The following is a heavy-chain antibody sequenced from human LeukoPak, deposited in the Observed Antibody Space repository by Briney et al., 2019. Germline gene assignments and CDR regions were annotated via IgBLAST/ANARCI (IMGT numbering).Heavy chain of an antibody. V-gene: IGHV3-66*01. CDR2: IYRDGST. Sequence: XVRQAPGKGLEWVXVIYRDGSTYYADSVKGRFTISRDNSKKTLYLQMGSLRVEDTAVYYCARGGSPLGYYYGMDVWGQGTTVTVSS. J-gene: IGHJ6*02. CDR3: ARGGSPLGYYYGMDV. D-gene: IGHD1-26*01.